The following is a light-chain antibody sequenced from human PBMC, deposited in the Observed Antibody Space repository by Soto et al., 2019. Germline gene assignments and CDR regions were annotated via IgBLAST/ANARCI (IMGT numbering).Light chain of an antibody. CDR1: QSFRGL. V-gene: IGKV3-11*01. CDR3: KQRHMWPIT. J-gene: IGKJ5*01. Sequence: EVVLTQSPVTLSLSPGERATLSCRASQSFRGLLAWYQQKPGQAPRLLIYDAYNRATGIPPRFSGSGSGTDFSLTSSSVEPEDSAVYYCKQRHMWPITFGQGTRLEIK. CDR2: DAY.